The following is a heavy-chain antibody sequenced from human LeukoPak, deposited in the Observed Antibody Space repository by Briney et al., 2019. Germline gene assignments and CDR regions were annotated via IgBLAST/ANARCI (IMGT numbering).Heavy chain of an antibody. CDR3: ARDDVPVI. CDR1: GFTVSSNF. V-gene: IGHV3-53*01. D-gene: IGHD2/OR15-2a*01. J-gene: IGHJ4*02. CDR2: TYSGGTT. Sequence: GGSLRLSCAASGFTVSSNFVSWVRQAPGKGLEWVSLTYSGGTTDYADSVKGRFTVSRDNSKNTLYLQMNSLRAEDTAMYYCARDDVPVIWGQGTLVTVSS.